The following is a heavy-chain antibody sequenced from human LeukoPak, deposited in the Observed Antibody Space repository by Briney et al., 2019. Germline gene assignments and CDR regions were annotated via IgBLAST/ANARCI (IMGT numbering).Heavy chain of an antibody. Sequence: DPGGSLRLSCAASGFTFISYSMNWVRQAPGKGLEGVSSISSSSSYIYYADSVKGRFTISRDNAKNSLYLQMNSLRAEDTAVYYCARDRPLSSSWSYYYYYMDVWGKGTTVTVSS. V-gene: IGHV3-21*01. D-gene: IGHD6-13*01. CDR1: GFTFISYS. CDR3: ARDRPLSSSWSYYYYYMDV. J-gene: IGHJ6*03. CDR2: ISSSSSYI.